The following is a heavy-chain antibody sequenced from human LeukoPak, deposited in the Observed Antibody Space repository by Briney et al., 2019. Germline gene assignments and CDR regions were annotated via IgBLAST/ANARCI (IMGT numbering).Heavy chain of an antibody. J-gene: IGHJ4*02. D-gene: IGHD3-22*01. Sequence: GGSLRLSCAASGFTFSSYSMNWVRQAPGKGLEWVSSISSSSSYIYYADSVKGRFTISRDNAKNSLYLQMNSLRAEDTAVYYCVVDTMIVVRIKYFDYWGQGTLVTVSS. CDR2: ISSSSSYI. CDR1: GFTFSSYS. V-gene: IGHV3-21*01. CDR3: VVDTMIVVRIKYFDY.